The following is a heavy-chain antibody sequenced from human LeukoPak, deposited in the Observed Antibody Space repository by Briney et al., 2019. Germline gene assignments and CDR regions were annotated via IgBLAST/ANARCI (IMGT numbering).Heavy chain of an antibody. CDR1: GFTFSIYE. V-gene: IGHV3-48*03. J-gene: IGHJ4*02. D-gene: IGHD6-13*01. CDR2: ISSSGSTI. Sequence: TGGSLRLSCAASGFTFSIYEMNWVRQAPGKGLEWVSYISSSGSTIYYADSVKGRFTISRDNAKNSLYLQMNSLRAEDTAVYYCARESVAAAGSSDYWGQGTLVTVSS. CDR3: ARESVAAAGSSDY.